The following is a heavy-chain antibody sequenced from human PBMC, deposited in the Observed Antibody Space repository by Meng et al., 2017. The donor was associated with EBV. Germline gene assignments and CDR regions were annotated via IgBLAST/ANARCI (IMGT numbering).Heavy chain of an antibody. J-gene: IGHJ4*02. CDR1: GGSISSSSYY. CDR2: IYYSGST. V-gene: IGHV4-39*07. CDR3: ARSSPVRFGELSN. Sequence: QLQLQESGPGLVKPSEXLSLTCPVSGGSISSSSYYWGWIRQPPGKGLEWIGSIYYSGSTYYNPSLKSRVTISVDTSKNQFSLKLSSVTAADTAVYYCARSSPVRFGELSNWGQGTLVTVSS. D-gene: IGHD3-10*01.